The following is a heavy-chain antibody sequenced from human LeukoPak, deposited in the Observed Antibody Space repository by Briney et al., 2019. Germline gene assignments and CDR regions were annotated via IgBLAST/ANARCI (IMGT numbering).Heavy chain of an antibody. D-gene: IGHD4-23*01. J-gene: IGHJ3*02. V-gene: IGHV4-34*01. CDR2: INRSGST. Sequence: PSETLSLTCAVYGGSFSGYYWSWIRQPPGKGLEWVGEINRSGSTNYNPSLKSRVTISVDTSKNQFSPKLSSVTAADTAVYYCAREGYGGKGAFDIWGQGTMVTVSS. CDR1: GGSFSGYY. CDR3: AREGYGGKGAFDI.